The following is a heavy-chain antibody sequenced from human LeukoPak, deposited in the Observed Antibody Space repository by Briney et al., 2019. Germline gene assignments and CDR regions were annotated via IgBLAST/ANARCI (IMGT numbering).Heavy chain of an antibody. D-gene: IGHD1/OR15-1a*01. CDR1: GGSISSYY. CDR2: IYYSGST. CDR3: ARARGTPTTKYYFDY. J-gene: IGHJ4*02. V-gene: IGHV4-59*01. Sequence: SETLSLTCTVSGGSISSYYWSWIRQPPGKGLEWIGYIYYSGSTNYNPSLKSRVTISVDTSKNQFSLKLSSVTAADTAVYYCARARGTPTTKYYFDYWGQGTLVTVSS.